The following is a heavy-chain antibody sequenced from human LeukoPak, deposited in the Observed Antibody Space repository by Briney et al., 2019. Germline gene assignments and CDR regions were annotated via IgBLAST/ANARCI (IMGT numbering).Heavy chain of an antibody. CDR3: AKGGYAFDI. CDR1: GFTFRSHG. J-gene: IGHJ3*02. Sequence: GGSLRLSCAASGFTFRSHGMHWVRQTPGKGLEWVAVIWYDGSNKYYAVSVKGRFTISRDNSKNTLYLQMNSLRAEDTAVYYCAKGGYAFDIWGQGTMVTVSA. CDR2: IWYDGSNK. V-gene: IGHV3-33*06.